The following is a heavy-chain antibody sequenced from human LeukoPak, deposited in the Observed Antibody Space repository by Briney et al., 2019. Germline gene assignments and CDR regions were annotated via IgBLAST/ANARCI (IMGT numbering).Heavy chain of an antibody. CDR2: IRYDGSNK. D-gene: IGHD6-13*01. CDR3: AKVRDSSSSWDYYYMDV. Sequence: GGSLRLSCAASGFTFSSYDMHWVRQAPGKGLEWVAFIRYDGSNKYYADSVKGRFTISRDNSKNTLYLQMNSLRAEDTAVYYCAKVRDSSSSWDYYYMDVWGKGTTVTVSS. J-gene: IGHJ6*03. V-gene: IGHV3-30*02. CDR1: GFTFSSYD.